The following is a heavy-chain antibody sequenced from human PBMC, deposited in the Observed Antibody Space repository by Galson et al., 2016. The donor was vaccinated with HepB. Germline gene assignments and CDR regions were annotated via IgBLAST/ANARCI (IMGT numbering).Heavy chain of an antibody. Sequence: SVKVSCKASGYTFSSHYIHWVRQAPGQGLEWLGAMNPPSGRTNYAQKFQGGVAMTRDTSTSTVYMELSSLKSNDTAIYYCARDSSDWSLPSGLYGMDVWGRGTTVTVSS. D-gene: IGHD6-19*01. CDR3: ARDSSDWSLPSGLYGMDV. J-gene: IGHJ6*02. CDR2: MNPPSGRT. CDR1: GYTFSSHY. V-gene: IGHV1-46*01.